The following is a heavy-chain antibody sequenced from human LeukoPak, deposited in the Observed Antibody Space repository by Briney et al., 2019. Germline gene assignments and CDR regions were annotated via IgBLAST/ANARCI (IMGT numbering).Heavy chain of an antibody. CDR3: TTGKY. CDR2: IKSKTDGGTT. CDR1: GFTFSNAW. Sequence: GGSLRLSCAASGFTFSNAWMSWVRQAPGKGLEWVDHIKSKTDGGTTDYAAPVKGRFTISRDGSENTLSLQMNSLKTEDTAIYYCTTGKYWGQGTLVTVSS. J-gene: IGHJ4*02. V-gene: IGHV3-15*01.